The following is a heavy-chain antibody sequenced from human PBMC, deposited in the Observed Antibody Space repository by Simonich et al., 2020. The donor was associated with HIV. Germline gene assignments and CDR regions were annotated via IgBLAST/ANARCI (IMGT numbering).Heavy chain of an antibody. Sequence: QVQLQESGPGLVKPSGTLSLTCTVSGGSITITNWWRWVRQPPGKGLEWFGQSFYRGTTNYNPSTNSRVTLSLDKSKNQFSLKRRSVTAADTALYYCARGYSGSRTSGYYSGLDLWGQGIAVTVSS. V-gene: IGHV4-4*02. J-gene: IGHJ6*02. D-gene: IGHD3-10*01. CDR2: SFYRGTT. CDR1: GGSITITNW. CDR3: ARGYSGSRTSGYYSGLDL.